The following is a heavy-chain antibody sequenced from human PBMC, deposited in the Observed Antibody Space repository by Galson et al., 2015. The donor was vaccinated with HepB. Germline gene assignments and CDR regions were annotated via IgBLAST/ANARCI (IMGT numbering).Heavy chain of an antibody. V-gene: IGHV3-30*18. Sequence: SLRLSCAASGFTFSSYGMHWVRQAPGKGLEWVAVISYDGSNKYYADSVKGRFTISRDNSKNTLYLQMNSLRAEDTAVYYCAKVFWGSYYYDSSGYGRIFDYWGQEPWSPSPQ. D-gene: IGHD3-22*01. CDR2: ISYDGSNK. CDR3: AKVFWGSYYYDSSGYGRIFDY. J-gene: IGHJ4*01. CDR1: GFTFSSYG.